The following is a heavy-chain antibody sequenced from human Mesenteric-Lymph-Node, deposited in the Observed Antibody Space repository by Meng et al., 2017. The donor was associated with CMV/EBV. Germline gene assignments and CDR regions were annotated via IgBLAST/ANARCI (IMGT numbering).Heavy chain of an antibody. D-gene: IGHD3-3*02. CDR1: GDSIGSSSQSHY. V-gene: IGHV4-39*02. Sequence: VCGDSIGSSSQSHYWGWIRQPPGKGLEWIATSYYSGGSYYNPSLKSRVTISVDTAKNEFSLKLRFVTAADTAVYYCVGDISRAWFYYWGQGTLVTVSS. CDR3: VGDISRAWFYY. CDR2: SYYSGGS. J-gene: IGHJ4*02.